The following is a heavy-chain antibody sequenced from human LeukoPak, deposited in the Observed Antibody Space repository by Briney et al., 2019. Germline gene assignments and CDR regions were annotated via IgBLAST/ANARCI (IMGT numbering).Heavy chain of an antibody. D-gene: IGHD3-10*01. CDR3: ARDSYGMDL. CDR2: MSYDGRTE. Sequence: GGSLRLSCEASGFTFSNFYLHWARQAPGKGLEWVAVMSYDGRTEHHADSVKSRFTISRDNSKNTLYLQMNSLRIDDTAIYYCARDSYGMDLWGKGTTATVSS. CDR1: GFTFSNFY. V-gene: IGHV3-30*04. J-gene: IGHJ6*03.